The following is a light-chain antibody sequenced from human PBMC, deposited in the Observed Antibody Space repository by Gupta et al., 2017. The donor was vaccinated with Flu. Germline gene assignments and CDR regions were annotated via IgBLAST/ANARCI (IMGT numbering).Light chain of an antibody. CDR3: HVWHSGDDKFV. Sequence: SYVLTQPPSVSVAPGQTATITCGGDNIQRRSVHWYQQRPGRAPVLVVHDDNDRPSGVPDRFSGSNSGDTATLTISRVEPGDEADYHCHVWHSGDDKFVFGPGTKLTVL. CDR1: NIQRRS. V-gene: IGLV3-21*02. CDR2: DDN. J-gene: IGLJ1*01.